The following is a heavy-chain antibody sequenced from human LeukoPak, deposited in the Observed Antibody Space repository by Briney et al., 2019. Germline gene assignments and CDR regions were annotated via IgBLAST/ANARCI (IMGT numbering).Heavy chain of an antibody. V-gene: IGHV4-4*07. CDR1: GGSMGGYS. Sequence: SETLSLTCTVSGGSMGGYSWSWLRQPAGKGLEWIGRIYTCGSTNYNPSLKSRVTMSVDTSKNQFSLKLSSVTAADTGVYYCARDSVEGYWGQGTLVTVSS. D-gene: IGHD1-1*01. CDR2: IYTCGST. CDR3: ARDSVEGY. J-gene: IGHJ4*02.